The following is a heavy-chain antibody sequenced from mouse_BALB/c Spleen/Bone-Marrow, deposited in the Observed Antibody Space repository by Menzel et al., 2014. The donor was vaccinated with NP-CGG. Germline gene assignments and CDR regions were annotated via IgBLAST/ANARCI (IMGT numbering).Heavy chain of an antibody. J-gene: IGHJ1*01. D-gene: IGHD2-14*01. Sequence: VQLQQSGAELVKPGASVKLSCTASGFNIKDTYMHWVKQRPEQGLEWIGRIDPANGNTKYDPKFQGKATITADTSSNTAYLRLSSLTSEDTAVYYCASYRYAWYFGVWGAGTTVTVSS. CDR3: ASYRYAWYFGV. CDR1: GFNIKDTY. CDR2: IDPANGNT. V-gene: IGHV14-3*02.